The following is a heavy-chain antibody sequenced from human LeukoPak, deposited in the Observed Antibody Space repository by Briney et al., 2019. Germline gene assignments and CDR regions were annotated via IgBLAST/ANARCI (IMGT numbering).Heavy chain of an antibody. CDR2: IYYSGST. CDR3: TRDLGNWDIDY. CDR1: GGSINSGSYF. Sequence: SETLSLTCTVSGGSINSGSYFWGWIRQPPGKGLKWIGSIYYSGSTHYNPSLKSRVTISSDTSRNQFSLKLSSVTAADTAVYYCTRDLGNWDIDYWGQGTLVTVSS. V-gene: IGHV4-39*07. J-gene: IGHJ4*02. D-gene: IGHD7-27*01.